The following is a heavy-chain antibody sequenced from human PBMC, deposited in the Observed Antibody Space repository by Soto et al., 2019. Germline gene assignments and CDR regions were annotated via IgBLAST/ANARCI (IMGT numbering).Heavy chain of an antibody. Sequence: QVQLQESGPGLVKPSETLSLTCTVSGGSTTYYYWSWFRQAPGKRLEWFGYIYFTGSTNYNPSLKSRLTMSLDSSKSQCSVNLTSVTAVDTAVYYCAKGWGPGGVVVDYWGQGALVIVSS. CDR1: GGSTTYYY. V-gene: IGHV4-59*01. CDR3: AKGWGPGGVVVDY. CDR2: IYFTGST. J-gene: IGHJ4*02. D-gene: IGHD2-2*01.